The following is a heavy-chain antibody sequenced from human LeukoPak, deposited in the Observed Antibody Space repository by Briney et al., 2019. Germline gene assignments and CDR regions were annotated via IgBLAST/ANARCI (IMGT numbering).Heavy chain of an antibody. CDR2: IYYSGST. CDR3: ARGGLIRGTLNSLIAFDL. V-gene: IGHV4-39*01. CDR1: GGSISSSSYY. Sequence: SETLSLTCTVSGGSISSSSYYWGWIRQPPGKGLEWIGSIYYSGSTYYNPSLKSRVTISVDTSKNQFSLQLKSVTPEDTALYYCARGGLIRGTLNSLIAFDLWGQGIMVTVSS. D-gene: IGHD3-10*01. J-gene: IGHJ3*01.